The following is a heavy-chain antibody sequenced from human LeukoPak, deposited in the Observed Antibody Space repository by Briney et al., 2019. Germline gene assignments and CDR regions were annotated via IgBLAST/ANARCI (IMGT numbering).Heavy chain of an antibody. J-gene: IGHJ3*02. CDR3: ARDRQQLALFDAFDI. Sequence: GGSLRLSCAASGFTFSSYSMNWVRQAPGKGLEWVSSISSSSSYIYYADSVKGRFTISRDNAKNSLYLQMNSLRAEDTAVYYCARDRQQLALFDAFDIWGQGTMVTVSP. V-gene: IGHV3-21*01. D-gene: IGHD6-6*01. CDR1: GFTFSSYS. CDR2: ISSSSSYI.